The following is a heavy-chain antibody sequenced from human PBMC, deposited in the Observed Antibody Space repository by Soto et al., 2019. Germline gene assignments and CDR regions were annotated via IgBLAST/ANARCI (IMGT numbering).Heavy chain of an antibody. CDR2: IYYSGST. J-gene: IGHJ4*02. D-gene: IGHD1-26*01. CDR3: ARAGGSSDLDY. Sequence: PSETLSLTCTVSGGSVSSGSYYWSWIRQPPGKGLEWIGYIYYSGSTNYNPSLKSRVTISVDTSKNQFSLKLSSVTAADTAVYYCARAGGSSDLDYWGQGTLVTVSS. CDR1: GGSVSSGSYY. V-gene: IGHV4-61*01.